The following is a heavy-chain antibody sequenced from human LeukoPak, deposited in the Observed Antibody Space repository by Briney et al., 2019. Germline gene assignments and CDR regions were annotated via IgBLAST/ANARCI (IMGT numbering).Heavy chain of an antibody. CDR3: ARDRVAAAGGLDC. V-gene: IGHV3-30*04. Sequence: GGSLRLSCAASGFTFSSYAMHWVRQAPGMGLEWVAVISYDGSNKYYADSVKGRFTISRDNSKNTLYLQMNSLRAEDTAVYYCARDRVAAAGGLDCWGQGTLVTVSS. CDR2: ISYDGSNK. CDR1: GFTFSSYA. J-gene: IGHJ4*02. D-gene: IGHD6-13*01.